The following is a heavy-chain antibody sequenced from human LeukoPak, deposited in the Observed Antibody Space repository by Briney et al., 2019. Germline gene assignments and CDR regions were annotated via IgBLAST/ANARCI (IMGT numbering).Heavy chain of an antibody. D-gene: IGHD6-13*01. CDR2: IIPILGIA. Sequence: GSSVKVSCKASGGTFSSYAISWVRQAPGQGLEWMGRIIPILGIANYAQKFQGRVTITADKSTSTAYMELSSLRSEDTAVYYCAREGGIAAAGYYYGMDVWGQGTTVTVSS. CDR1: GGTFSSYA. J-gene: IGHJ6*02. CDR3: AREGGIAAAGYYYGMDV. V-gene: IGHV1-69*04.